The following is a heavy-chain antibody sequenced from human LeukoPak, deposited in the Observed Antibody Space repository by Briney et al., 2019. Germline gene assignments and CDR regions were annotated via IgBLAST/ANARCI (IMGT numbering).Heavy chain of an antibody. CDR3: VTATYRSFYYYYMDV. V-gene: IGHV3-48*03. D-gene: IGHD4-11*01. Sequence: GGSLRLSCAASGFTFGSYEMNWVRQAPGRGLEWVSFITSSGSDTYYADSVRGRFATSRDNAKDSLYLQMNSLRVEDTAVYYCVTATYRSFYYYYMDVWGKGTTVIVSS. CDR2: ITSSGSDT. CDR1: GFTFGSYE. J-gene: IGHJ6*03.